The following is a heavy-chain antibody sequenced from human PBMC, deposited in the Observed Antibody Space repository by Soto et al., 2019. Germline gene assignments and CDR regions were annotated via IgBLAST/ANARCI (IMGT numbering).Heavy chain of an antibody. Sequence: GSLRLSCAASGFTFSNAWMNWVRRAPGKGLEWVGRIKSKTDGGTTDYAAPVKGRFTISRDDSKNTLYLQMNSLKTEDKAVYYCTTGPSGSYLPIAYWGQGTLVTVSS. D-gene: IGHD1-26*01. CDR2: IKSKTDGGTT. J-gene: IGHJ4*02. CDR1: GFTFSNAW. CDR3: TTGPSGSYLPIAY. V-gene: IGHV3-15*07.